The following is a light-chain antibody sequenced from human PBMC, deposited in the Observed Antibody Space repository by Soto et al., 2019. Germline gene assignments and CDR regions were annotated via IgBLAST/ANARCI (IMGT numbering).Light chain of an antibody. CDR1: QSVRSY. Sequence: EIVLTQSPATLSLSPGDRATLSCRASQSVRSYLAWYQQKPGQAPRLLIYDASNRATGIPARFSGSGSGTDFTLTITSLEPEGFAVYYCHQRSDWPSTFGGGTKVEIK. J-gene: IGKJ4*01. V-gene: IGKV3-11*01. CDR3: HQRSDWPST. CDR2: DAS.